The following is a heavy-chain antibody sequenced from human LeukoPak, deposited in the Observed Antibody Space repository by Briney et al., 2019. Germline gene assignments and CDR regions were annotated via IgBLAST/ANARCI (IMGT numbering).Heavy chain of an antibody. V-gene: IGHV3-74*01. CDR1: GFTFNIHW. D-gene: IGHD3-3*01. CDR2: ISGDGTDP. CDR3: ARELGDMDV. J-gene: IGHJ6*03. Sequence: GGSLRLSCAASGFTFNIHWMHWVRQAPGKGLVWVAGISGDGTDPKYAESVKGRFTISRDNGENTLYLQMNSLRNEDTALYYCARELGDMDVRGKGTTVTVSS.